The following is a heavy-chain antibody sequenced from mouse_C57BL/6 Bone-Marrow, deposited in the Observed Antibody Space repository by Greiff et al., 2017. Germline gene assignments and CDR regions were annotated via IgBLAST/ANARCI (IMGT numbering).Heavy chain of an antibody. CDR2: IYPRSGNT. Sequence: QVQLQQSGAELARPGASVTLSCKASGYTFTSYGISWVKQRTGQGLEWIGEIYPRSGNTYYNEKFKGKATLTADKSSSTAYMELSSLTSEDSAVYFCARYYFYAMDYWGQGTSVTVSS. D-gene: IGHD1-1*01. CDR1: GYTFTSYG. J-gene: IGHJ4*01. V-gene: IGHV1-81*01. CDR3: ARYYFYAMDY.